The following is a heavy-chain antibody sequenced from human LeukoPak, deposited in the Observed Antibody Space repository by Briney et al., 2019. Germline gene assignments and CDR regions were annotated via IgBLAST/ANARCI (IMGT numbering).Heavy chain of an antibody. D-gene: IGHD2-15*01. Sequence: ASVKVSCKASGYTFTSYGISWVRQAPGQGLEWMGGIIPIFGTANYAQKFQGRVTITADESTSTAYMELSSLRSEDTAVYYCARESGVVVVASDAFDIWGQGAMVTVSS. V-gene: IGHV1-69*13. CDR2: IIPIFGTA. CDR3: ARESGVVVVASDAFDI. CDR1: GYTFTSYG. J-gene: IGHJ3*02.